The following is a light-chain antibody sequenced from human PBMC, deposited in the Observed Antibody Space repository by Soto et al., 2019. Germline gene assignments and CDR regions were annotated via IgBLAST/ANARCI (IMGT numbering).Light chain of an antibody. J-gene: IGLJ1*01. CDR1: SSNIGAGFG. CDR3: QSYDSSLTGSKV. V-gene: IGLV1-40*01. Sequence: QSVLTQPPSVSGAPGQRVTISCTGSSSNIGAGFGVHWYQQLPGTAPKLLIYGNSNRPSGVPDRFSGSRSGTSASLAITGLQAEDEADYYCQSYDSSLTGSKVFGSGTKVTVL. CDR2: GNS.